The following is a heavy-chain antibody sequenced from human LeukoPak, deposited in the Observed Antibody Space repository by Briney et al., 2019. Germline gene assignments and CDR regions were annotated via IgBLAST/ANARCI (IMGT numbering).Heavy chain of an antibody. V-gene: IGHV3-48*01. Sequence: GGSLRLSCAASGFTFSDYGMNWVRQAPGKGLEWLSHISSTGITIKYADSVKGRFTISRDNAKNSVYLQMHSLRVDDTAMYYCAREWDVWGKGTTVTVSS. CDR2: ISSTGITI. J-gene: IGHJ6*04. CDR3: AREWDV. CDR1: GFTFSDYG.